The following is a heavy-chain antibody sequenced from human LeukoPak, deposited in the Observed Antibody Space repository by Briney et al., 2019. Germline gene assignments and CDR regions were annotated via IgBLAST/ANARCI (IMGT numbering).Heavy chain of an antibody. CDR3: ARYGRVPYSSAVYYFDY. CDR2: IYYSGST. D-gene: IGHD6-19*01. J-gene: IGHJ4*02. CDR1: GGSISSYY. V-gene: IGHV4-59*01. Sequence: SETLSLTCTVSGGSISSYYWSWIRQPPGKGLEWIGYIYYSGSTNYNPSLKSRVTISVDTSKNQFSLKLSSVTAADTAVYYCARYGRVPYSSAVYYFDYWGQGTLVTVSS.